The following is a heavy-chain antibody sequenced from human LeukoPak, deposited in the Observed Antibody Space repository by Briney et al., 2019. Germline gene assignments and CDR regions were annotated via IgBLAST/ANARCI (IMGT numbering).Heavy chain of an antibody. CDR1: GFIFSTYG. J-gene: IGHJ4*02. CDR2: VWPGGNNK. Sequence: PGGSLRLSCAASGFIFSTYGMHWVRQAPGKGLEWVAVVWPGGNNKYYSDSVKGRFTISRDNSKNTLYLQMNSLRAEDTAVYYCAKDGQVGAIGYFDYRGQGTLVTVSS. V-gene: IGHV3-33*06. D-gene: IGHD1-26*01. CDR3: AKDGQVGAIGYFDY.